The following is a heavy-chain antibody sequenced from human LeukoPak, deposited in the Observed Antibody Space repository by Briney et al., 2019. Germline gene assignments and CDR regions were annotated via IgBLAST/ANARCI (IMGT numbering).Heavy chain of an antibody. V-gene: IGHV4-30-4*01. CDR2: IYYSGST. CDR1: GGSISSGDYY. CDR3: ARDSLYYDSSGYSAYYYYYGMDV. D-gene: IGHD3-22*01. J-gene: IGHJ6*02. Sequence: SETLSLTCTVSGGSISSGDYYWSWIRQPPGKGLEWIGYIYYSGSTYYNPSLKSRVTISVDTSKNQFSLRLSSVTAADTAVYYCARDSLYYDSSGYSAYYYYYGMDVWGQGTTVTVSS.